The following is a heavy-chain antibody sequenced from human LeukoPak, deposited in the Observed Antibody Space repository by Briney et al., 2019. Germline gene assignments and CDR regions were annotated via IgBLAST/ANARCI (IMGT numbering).Heavy chain of an antibody. J-gene: IGHJ4*02. CDR2: IYHSGST. V-gene: IGHV4-38-2*02. D-gene: IGHD2-2*01. CDR3: ARDPLGYCSSTSCYPFDY. CDR1: GYSISSGYY. Sequence: SETLSLTCTVSGYSISSGYYWGWIRQPPGKGLEWIGSIYHSGSTYYNPSLKSRVTISVDTSKNQFSLKLSSVTAADTAVYYCARDPLGYCSSTSCYPFDYWGQGTLVTVSS.